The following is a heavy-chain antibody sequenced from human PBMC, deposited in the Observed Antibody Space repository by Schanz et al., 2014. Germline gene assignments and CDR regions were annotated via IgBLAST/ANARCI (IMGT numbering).Heavy chain of an antibody. D-gene: IGHD6-19*01. Sequence: QVQVEQSGPEVKKPGASVTVSCQASGYTFSFTSYNVHWVRQAPGQGLEWMGYINSSGGGTSYAQKFQDRLTMTRDASTSTVYMELSSLRSEDTAVYYCARGGYSSGWYDRDIAHFDYWGQGTLVTVSS. V-gene: IGHV1-46*01. CDR2: INSSGGGT. CDR3: ARGGYSSGWYDRDIAHFDY. J-gene: IGHJ4*02. CDR1: GYTFSFTSYN.